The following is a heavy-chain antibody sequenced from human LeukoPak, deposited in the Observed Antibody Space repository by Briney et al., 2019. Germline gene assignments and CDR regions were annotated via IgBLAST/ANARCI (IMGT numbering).Heavy chain of an antibody. J-gene: IGHJ6*03. CDR2: IILIFGTA. CDR3: ARSGPYNWNFAYYYYYMDV. Sequence: VASVKVSCKASGGTFSSYAISWVRQAPGQGLEWMGGIILIFGTANFAQKFQGRVTITADKSTSTAYMELSSLRSEDTAVYYCARSGPYNWNFAYYYYYMDVWGKGTTVTVSS. CDR1: GGTFSSYA. D-gene: IGHD1-7*01. V-gene: IGHV1-69*06.